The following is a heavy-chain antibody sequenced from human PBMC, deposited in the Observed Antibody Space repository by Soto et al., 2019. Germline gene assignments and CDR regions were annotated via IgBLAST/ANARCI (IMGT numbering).Heavy chain of an antibody. Sequence: PSEALSLTCTVSGGSISSYYWSWIRQPPGKGLEWIGYIYYSGSTNYNPSRKSRVTISVDTSKNQFSLKLSSVTAADTAVYYCARVGATRGYNWFDPWGQGTLVTVSS. CDR2: IYYSGST. CDR3: ARVGATRGYNWFDP. V-gene: IGHV4-59*01. D-gene: IGHD1-26*01. J-gene: IGHJ5*02. CDR1: GGSISSYY.